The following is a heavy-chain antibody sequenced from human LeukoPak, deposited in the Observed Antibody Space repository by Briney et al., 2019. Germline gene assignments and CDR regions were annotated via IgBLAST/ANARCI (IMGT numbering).Heavy chain of an antibody. J-gene: IGHJ6*03. V-gene: IGHV3-23*01. CDR3: AKDERVILTNMDV. CDR1: GFTFSIYG. CDR2: ISDNGGNT. D-gene: IGHD2-21*01. Sequence: GGSLRLSCAASGFTFSIYGMGWVRQAPGKGLEWVSSISDNGGNTYYADSAKGRFTISRDNSKNTLYLQMNSLRTEDTAVYYCAKDERVILTNMDVWGKGTTVTISS.